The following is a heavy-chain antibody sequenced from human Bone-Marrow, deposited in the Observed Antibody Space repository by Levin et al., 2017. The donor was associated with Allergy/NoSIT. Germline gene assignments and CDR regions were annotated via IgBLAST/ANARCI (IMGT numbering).Heavy chain of an antibody. CDR3: AREWIQLWSRYNWFDP. CDR1: GGTFSSYA. Sequence: PVASVKVSCKASGGTFSSYAISWVRQAPGQGLEWMGGIIPIFGTANYAQKFQGRVTITADESTSTAYMELSSLRSEDTAVYYCAREWIQLWSRYNWFDPWGQGTLVTVSS. V-gene: IGHV1-69*13. D-gene: IGHD5-18*01. CDR2: IIPIFGTA. J-gene: IGHJ5*02.